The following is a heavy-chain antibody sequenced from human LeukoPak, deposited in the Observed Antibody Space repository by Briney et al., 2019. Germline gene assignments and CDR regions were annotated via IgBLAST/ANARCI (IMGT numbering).Heavy chain of an antibody. D-gene: IGHD2-2*01. J-gene: IGHJ6*03. Sequence: GASVKVSCKASGYTFTSYDINWVRQATGQGLEWMRWMNPNSGNTGYAQKFQGRVTMTRNTSISTAYMELSSLRSEDTAVYYCARGSRVRVEGYCSSTSCYHYYYMDVWGKGTTVTVSS. V-gene: IGHV1-8*01. CDR1: GYTFTSYD. CDR2: MNPNSGNT. CDR3: ARGSRVRVEGYCSSTSCYHYYYMDV.